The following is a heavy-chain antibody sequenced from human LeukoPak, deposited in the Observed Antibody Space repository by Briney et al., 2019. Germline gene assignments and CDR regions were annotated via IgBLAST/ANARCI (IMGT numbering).Heavy chain of an antibody. CDR1: GFTFSSYS. V-gene: IGHV3-48*01. D-gene: IGHD4-17*01. J-gene: IGHJ2*01. CDR2: ISSSSSTI. Sequence: PGGSLRLSCAASGFTFSSYSMNWVRQAPGKGLEWVSYISSSSSTIYYADSVKGRFTISRDNAKNSLYLEMNSLRAEDTAVYYCARTVTTYWYFDLWGRGTLVTVSS. CDR3: ARTVTTYWYFDL.